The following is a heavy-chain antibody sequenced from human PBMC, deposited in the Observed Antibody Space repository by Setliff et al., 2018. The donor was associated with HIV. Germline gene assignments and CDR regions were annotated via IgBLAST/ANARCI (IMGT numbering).Heavy chain of an antibody. D-gene: IGHD1-26*01. CDR1: GDSVNDRSYF. V-gene: IGHV4-61*05. CDR3: ARRMSSGSYYDY. J-gene: IGHJ4*02. CDR2: IYSSGST. Sequence: SETLSLTCTVSGDSVNDRSYFWGWIRQPPGKGLEWIGYIYSSGSTNYNPSLKSRVTISVDTSKNQISLKLSSVTAADTAVYYCARRMSSGSYYDYWGQGTLVTVSS.